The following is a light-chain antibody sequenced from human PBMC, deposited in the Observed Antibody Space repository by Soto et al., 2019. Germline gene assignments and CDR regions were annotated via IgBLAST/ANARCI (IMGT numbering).Light chain of an antibody. Sequence: DIQMTQSPSTLSASVGDRVTITCRASQSISSWLAWYQQKPGKAPKLLIFDASSLESGVPSRFSGSGSGTEFTLTISSPQPDDFATYYCQQYHSPFTFGPGTKVDIK. CDR2: DAS. CDR3: QQYHSPFT. CDR1: QSISSW. J-gene: IGKJ3*01. V-gene: IGKV1-5*01.